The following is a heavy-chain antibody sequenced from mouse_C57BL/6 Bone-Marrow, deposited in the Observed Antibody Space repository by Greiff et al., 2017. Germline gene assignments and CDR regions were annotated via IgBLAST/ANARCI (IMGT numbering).Heavy chain of an antibody. CDR1: GYTFTSYW. CDR3: ARRPIYDGYFRFAY. J-gene: IGHJ3*01. D-gene: IGHD2-3*01. CDR2: IYPGSGST. Sequence: QVQLQQSGAELVKPGASVKMSCKASGYTFTSYWITWVKQRPGQGLEWIGDIYPGSGSTNSNEKFKSKATLTVDTSSSTAYMQLSSLTSEDSAVYYCARRPIYDGYFRFAYWGQGTLVTVSA. V-gene: IGHV1-55*01.